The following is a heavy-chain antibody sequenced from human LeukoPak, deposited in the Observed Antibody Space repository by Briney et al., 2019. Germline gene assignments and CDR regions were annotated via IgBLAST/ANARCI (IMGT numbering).Heavy chain of an antibody. Sequence: GGSLRLYCAASGFTVSSNYMSWVRQAPGKGLEWVSIIYRGGTTYYADSVKGRFTISRDNSKNTLYFQMNSLRAEDTAVYYCARQYCSSTSCNGAFDIWGQGTMVTVSS. CDR3: ARQYCSSTSCNGAFDI. J-gene: IGHJ3*02. CDR2: IYRGGTT. V-gene: IGHV3-53*01. CDR1: GFTVSSNY. D-gene: IGHD2-2*01.